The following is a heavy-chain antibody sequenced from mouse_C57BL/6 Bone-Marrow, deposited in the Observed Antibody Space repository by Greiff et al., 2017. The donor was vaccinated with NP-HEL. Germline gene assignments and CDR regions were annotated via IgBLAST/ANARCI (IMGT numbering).Heavy chain of an antibody. CDR2: LSNLAYSI. Sequence: EVQLVESGGGLVQPGGSLKLSCAASGFTFSDYGMAWVRQAPRKGPEWVAFLSNLAYSIYYADTVTGRFTISRGNAKNTLYLEMSSLRSEDTAMYYCARRGDYDYDGGYFDYWGQGTTLTVSS. CDR1: GFTFSDYG. CDR3: ARRGDYDYDGGYFDY. J-gene: IGHJ2*01. D-gene: IGHD2-4*01. V-gene: IGHV5-15*04.